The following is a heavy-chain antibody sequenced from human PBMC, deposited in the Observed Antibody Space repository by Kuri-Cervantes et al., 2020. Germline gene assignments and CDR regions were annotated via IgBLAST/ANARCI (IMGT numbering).Heavy chain of an antibody. Sequence: ETLSLTCAASGFTFSSYWMSWVRQAPGKGLEWVANIKQDGSEKYYVDSVKGRFTISRDNAKNSLYLQMNSLRAEDTAVYYCARQRGRNYYPMDVWGQGTTVTVSS. CDR3: ARQRGRNYYPMDV. CDR2: IKQDGSEK. J-gene: IGHJ6*02. CDR1: GFTFSSYW. V-gene: IGHV3-7*01.